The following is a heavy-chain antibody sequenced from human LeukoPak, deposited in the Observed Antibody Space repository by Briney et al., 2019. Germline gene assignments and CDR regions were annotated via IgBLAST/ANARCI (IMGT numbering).Heavy chain of an antibody. CDR1: GFTFSNYA. CDR2: ISGSGSNT. V-gene: IGHV3-23*01. D-gene: IGHD4-11*01. J-gene: IGHJ4*02. CDR3: VRVLYYSVPGVTL. Sequence: GGSLRLSCAASGFTFSNYAMTWVRQAPGKGLEWVSGISGSGSNTYYADSVRGRFTISRDNSKSTLYLQINSLRAEDTALYYCVRVLYYSVPGVTLWGQGTLVTVSS.